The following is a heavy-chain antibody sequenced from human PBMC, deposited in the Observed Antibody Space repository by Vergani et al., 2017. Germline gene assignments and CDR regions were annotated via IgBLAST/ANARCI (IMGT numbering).Heavy chain of an antibody. CDR2: INPNSGGT. J-gene: IGHJ3*02. V-gene: IGHV1-2*02. CDR3: ARQIYYYDSSGYHRYDAFDI. Sequence: QVQLVQSGAEVKKPGASVKVSCKASGYTFTGYYMHWVRQAPGQGLEWMGWINPNSGGTNYAQKFQGRVTMTRDTSISTAYMELSRLRSDDTAVYYCARQIYYYDSSGYHRYDAFDIWGQGTMVTVSS. CDR1: GYTFTGYY. D-gene: IGHD3-22*01.